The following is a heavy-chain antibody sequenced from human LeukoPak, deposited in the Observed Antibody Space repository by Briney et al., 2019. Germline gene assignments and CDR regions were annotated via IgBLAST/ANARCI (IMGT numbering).Heavy chain of an antibody. D-gene: IGHD3-22*01. V-gene: IGHV4-30-4*01. Sequence: SQTLSLTCTVSGGSISSGDYYWSWIRQPPGKGLEWIGYIYYSGSTYYNPSLKSRVTTSVDTSKNQFSLKLSSVTAADTAVYYCAREGYYYDSSGYNYWYFDLWGRGTLVTVSS. CDR2: IYYSGST. CDR1: GGSISSGDYY. J-gene: IGHJ2*01. CDR3: AREGYYYDSSGYNYWYFDL.